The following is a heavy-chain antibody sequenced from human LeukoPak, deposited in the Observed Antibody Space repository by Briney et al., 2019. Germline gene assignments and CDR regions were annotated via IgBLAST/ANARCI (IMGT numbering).Heavy chain of an antibody. Sequence: GASVNVSCKASGYTFTSYAMHWVRQAPGQRLEWMGWINAGNGNTKYSQKFQGRVTITGDTSASTAYMELSSLRSEDTAVYYCARAKLLWFGELSDWGQGTLVTVSS. D-gene: IGHD3-10*01. CDR3: ARAKLLWFGELSD. CDR2: INAGNGNT. J-gene: IGHJ4*02. CDR1: GYTFTSYA. V-gene: IGHV1-3*01.